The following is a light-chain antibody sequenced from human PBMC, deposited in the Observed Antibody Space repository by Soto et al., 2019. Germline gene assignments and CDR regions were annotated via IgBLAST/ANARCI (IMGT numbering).Light chain of an antibody. CDR2: AAS. Sequence: IQLTQSPSSLSASVGDSVTITCRASQGISRYLAWYQQKPGRAPQLLISAASTLQSGVPSRFSGSGSGTHFTLVISSLQPEDVATDYCQQLNTYPVTFGGGTKVDIK. CDR3: QQLNTYPVT. CDR1: QGISRY. J-gene: IGKJ4*01. V-gene: IGKV1-9*01.